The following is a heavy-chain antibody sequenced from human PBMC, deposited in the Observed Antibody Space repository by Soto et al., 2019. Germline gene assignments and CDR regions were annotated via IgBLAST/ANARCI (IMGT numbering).Heavy chain of an antibody. Sequence: GESLQISCKGSGYSFTSYWIGWVRQMLGKGLEWMGIIYPGDSDTRYSPSFQGQVTISADKSISTAYLQWSSLKASDTAMYYCARQKQLVLDYLGQGTLVYVSA. D-gene: IGHD6-6*01. V-gene: IGHV5-51*01. CDR1: GYSFTSYW. J-gene: IGHJ4*02. CDR2: IYPGDSDT. CDR3: ARQKQLVLDY.